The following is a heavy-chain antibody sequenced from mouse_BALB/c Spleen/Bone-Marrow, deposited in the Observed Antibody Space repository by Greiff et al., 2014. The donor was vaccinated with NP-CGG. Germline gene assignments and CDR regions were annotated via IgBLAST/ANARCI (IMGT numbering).Heavy chain of an antibody. CDR3: TRGGNWEDFDY. Sequence: VMLVGSGGGLVQPGGSRKLSCAASGFTFSSFGMHWVRQAPERGLEWVAYISSGSSTIFYAGTVKGRFTISRDNPKNTLFLQMTSRRSEDTAMYYCTRGGNWEDFDYWGQGTTLTVSS. CDR2: ISSGSSTI. J-gene: IGHJ2*01. V-gene: IGHV5-17*02. D-gene: IGHD4-1*01. CDR1: GFTFSSFG.